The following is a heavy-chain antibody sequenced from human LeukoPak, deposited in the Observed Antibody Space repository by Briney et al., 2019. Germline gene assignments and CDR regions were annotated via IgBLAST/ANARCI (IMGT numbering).Heavy chain of an antibody. CDR3: ARVPGIAATAYYYYAMDV. CDR1: GFTFSSYA. V-gene: IGHV3-30-3*01. D-gene: IGHD6-13*01. J-gene: IGHJ6*02. CDR2: LSYDGSNT. Sequence: PGKSLRLSCAASGFTFSSYAMHWVRQAPGKGLEWVAVLSYDGSNTYHADSVKGRFTISGDNSKNTLYLQMNSLRPEDTAVYYCARVPGIAATAYYYYAMDVWGQGTTVTVSS.